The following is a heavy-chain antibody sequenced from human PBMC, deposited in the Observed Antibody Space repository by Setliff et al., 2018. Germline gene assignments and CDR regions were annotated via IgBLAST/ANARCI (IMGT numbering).Heavy chain of an antibody. D-gene: IGHD2-21*02. V-gene: IGHV3-7*01. CDR2: IKQDGSEK. CDR1: GFTFSNSW. CDR3: VRGGEGRDDSNSGS. J-gene: IGHJ5*02. Sequence: PGGSLRLSCAASGFTFSNSWMNWVRQAPGKGLEWVANIKQDGSEKYYMDSVKGRFTVSRDNAKNSLYLQMNSLRAEDTAVYYCVRGGEGRDDSNSGSWGQGTLVTVSS.